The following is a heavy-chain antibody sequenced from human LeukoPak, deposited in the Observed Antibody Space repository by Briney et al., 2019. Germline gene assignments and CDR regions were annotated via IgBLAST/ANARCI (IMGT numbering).Heavy chain of an antibody. Sequence: PSETLSLTCAVYGGSFSGYYWSWIRQPPGKGLEWIGEINHSGSTNYNPSLKSRVTISVDTSKNQFSLKLSSVTAADTAVYYCARVGRAVRGVTDFDYWGQGTLVTVSS. V-gene: IGHV4-34*01. D-gene: IGHD3-10*01. J-gene: IGHJ4*02. CDR2: INHSGST. CDR3: ARVGRAVRGVTDFDY. CDR1: GGSFSGYY.